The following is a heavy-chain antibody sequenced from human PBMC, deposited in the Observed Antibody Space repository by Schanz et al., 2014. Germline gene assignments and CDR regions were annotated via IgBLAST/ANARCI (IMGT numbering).Heavy chain of an antibody. CDR2: IYYSGDT. CDR3: ARQGVGYQHGRYYYDMDV. J-gene: IGHJ6*03. V-gene: IGHV4-59*01. Sequence: QLQLQESGPGLVKPSETLSLTCTVSGGSISSYYWSRIRQPPGKALEWIGYIYYSGDTNYNPSLKSRVTISVDTSKNQFSLNLISVPAADTAVYYCARQGVGYQHGRYYYDMDVWGRGTTVTVSS. D-gene: IGHD2-2*01. CDR1: GGSISSYY.